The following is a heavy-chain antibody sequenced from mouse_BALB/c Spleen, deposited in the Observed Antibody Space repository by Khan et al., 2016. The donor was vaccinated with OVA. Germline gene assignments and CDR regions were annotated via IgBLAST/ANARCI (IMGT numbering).Heavy chain of an antibody. Sequence: QVQLKESGPGLVQPSQSLSITCTVSGFSLTTYGVHWVRQSPGKGLEWLGVIWSGGSTDYNAAFISRLSISKDSSKSQVFFKMNSLQVNDTAIYYCARNYDYDEGLAYWGQGTLVTVFA. CDR2: IWSGGST. CDR3: ARNYDYDEGLAY. J-gene: IGHJ3*01. D-gene: IGHD2-4*01. V-gene: IGHV2-2*02. CDR1: GFSLTTYG.